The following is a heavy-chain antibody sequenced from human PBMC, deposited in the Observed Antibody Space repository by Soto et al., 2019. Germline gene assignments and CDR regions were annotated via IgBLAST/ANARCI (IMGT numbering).Heavy chain of an antibody. J-gene: IGHJ5*02. CDR1: GGSISSSNW. Sequence: SETLSLTCAVSGGSISSSNWWNWVRQPPGKGLEWIGEIYHSGSTNYNPSLKSRVTISVDKSKNQFSLKPSSVTAADTAVYYCARRWMVRGVMNWFDPWGQGTLVTVSS. CDR3: ARRWMVRGVMNWFDP. D-gene: IGHD3-10*01. CDR2: IYHSGST. V-gene: IGHV4-4*02.